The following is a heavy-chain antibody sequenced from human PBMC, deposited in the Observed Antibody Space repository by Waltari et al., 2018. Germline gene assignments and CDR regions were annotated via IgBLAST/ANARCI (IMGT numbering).Heavy chain of an antibody. V-gene: IGHV4-59*01. D-gene: IGHD6-13*01. CDR2: IYYSGST. CDR1: GGSISRYY. Sequence: QVQLQESGPGLVKPSETLSLTCTVSGGSISRYYWSWIRQPPGKGLEWIGYIYYSGSTNYNPSLKSRVTISVDTSKNQFSLKLSSVTAADTAVYYCARDRWRFSSSLETYNWFDPWGQGTLVTVSS. J-gene: IGHJ5*02. CDR3: ARDRWRFSSSLETYNWFDP.